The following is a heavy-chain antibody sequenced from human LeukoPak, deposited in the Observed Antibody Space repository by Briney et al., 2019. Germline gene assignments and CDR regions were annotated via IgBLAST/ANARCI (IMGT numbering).Heavy chain of an antibody. CDR3: ARVHDSSGYYYRYFDL. J-gene: IGHJ2*01. D-gene: IGHD3-22*01. CDR2: MSYSGST. V-gene: IGHV4-39*07. Sequence: PSETLSLTCTVSGGSISSNSYSWGWIRQPPGKGLEWIASMSYSGSTYYNPSLKSRVTISVDTSKNEFSLKLSSVTAADTAVYYCARVHDSSGYYYRYFDLWGRGTLVTVSS. CDR1: GGSISSNSYS.